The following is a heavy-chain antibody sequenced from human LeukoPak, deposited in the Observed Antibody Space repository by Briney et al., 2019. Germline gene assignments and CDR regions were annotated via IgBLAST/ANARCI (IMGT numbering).Heavy chain of an antibody. Sequence: GASVKVSCKASGYTFTGYYMHWVRQAPGQGLEWMGRINPNSGGTNYAQKFQGRVTMTRDTSISTAYMELSRLRSDDTAVYYCARRPPLYDSSGYSGDYWGQGTLVTVFS. CDR1: GYTFTGYY. CDR3: ARRPPLYDSSGYSGDY. CDR2: INPNSGGT. V-gene: IGHV1-2*06. D-gene: IGHD3-22*01. J-gene: IGHJ4*02.